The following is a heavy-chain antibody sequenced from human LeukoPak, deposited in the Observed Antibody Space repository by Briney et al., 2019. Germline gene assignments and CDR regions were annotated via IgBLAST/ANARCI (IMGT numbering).Heavy chain of an antibody. J-gene: IGHJ6*02. CDR1: GFTFSSYA. CDR3: VKAVGAKGDYYYYYGMDV. D-gene: IGHD1-26*01. CDR2: ISSNGGST. Sequence: PGGSLRLSCSASGFTFSSYAMHWVRQAPGKGLEYVSAISSNGGSTYYADSVKGRFTISRDNSKNTLYLQVSSLRAEDTAVYYCVKAVGAKGDYYYYYGMDVWGQGTTVTVSS. V-gene: IGHV3-64D*09.